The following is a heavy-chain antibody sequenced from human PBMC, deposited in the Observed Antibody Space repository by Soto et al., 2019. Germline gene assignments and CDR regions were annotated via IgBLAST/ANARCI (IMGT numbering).Heavy chain of an antibody. CDR2: IYYSGST. CDR1: GGSISSYY. D-gene: IGHD4-17*01. V-gene: IGHV4-59*04. Sequence: SETLSLTCTVSGGSISSYYWSWIRQPPGKGLEWIGYIYYSGSTYYNPSLKSRVTISVDTSKNQFSLKLSSVTAADTAVYYCARHLGDYANNVWFDPWGQGTLVTVSS. CDR3: ARHLGDYANNVWFDP. J-gene: IGHJ5*02.